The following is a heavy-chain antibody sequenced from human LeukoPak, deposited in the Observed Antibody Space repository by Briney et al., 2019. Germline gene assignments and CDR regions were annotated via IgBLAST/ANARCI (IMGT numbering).Heavy chain of an antibody. D-gene: IGHD6-13*01. J-gene: IGHJ6*03. V-gene: IGHV4-34*01. CDR2: INQSGST. CDR3: AVVEGQPNYYYYMDV. CDR1: GGSFSGYY. Sequence: SETLSLTCTAYGGSFSGYYWSWIRQPPGKGLEWIGEINQSGSTYYNPSLKSRVTISVDTSKNQFSLNLSSVTAAGTAVYYCAVVEGQPNYYYYMDVWGKGTTVTVSS.